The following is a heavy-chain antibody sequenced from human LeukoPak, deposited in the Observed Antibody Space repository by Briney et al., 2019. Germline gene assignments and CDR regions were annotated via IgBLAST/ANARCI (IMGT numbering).Heavy chain of an antibody. CDR2: IFYDGNT. V-gene: IGHV4-39*02. D-gene: IGHD3-10*01. CDR3: ARLCASLVWDSGSFPDY. CDR1: GAYFSSSGCY. Sequence: SETLSLTCTVSGAYFSSSGCYWGWFRQPPGKGLEWIASIFYDGNTYYNPSLQSRVLISADTSKNHFSLDLEFVTAADTAVYFCARLCASLVWDSGSFPDYWGQGTLVTVSS. J-gene: IGHJ4*02.